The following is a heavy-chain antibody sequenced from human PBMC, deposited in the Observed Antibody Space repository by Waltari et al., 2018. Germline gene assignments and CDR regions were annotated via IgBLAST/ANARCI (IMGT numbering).Heavy chain of an antibody. J-gene: IGHJ5*02. CDR2: IYTSGST. CDR3: AREYYYGSGSYGSNWFDP. D-gene: IGHD3-10*01. CDR1: GGSISSYY. Sequence: QVQLQESGPGLVKPSETLSLTCTVSGGSISSYYWSWIRHPAGKGLEWIGRIYTSGSTNYNPSLKSRVTMSVDTSKNQFSLKLSSVTAADTAVYYCAREYYYGSGSYGSNWFDPWGQGTLVTVSS. V-gene: IGHV4-4*07.